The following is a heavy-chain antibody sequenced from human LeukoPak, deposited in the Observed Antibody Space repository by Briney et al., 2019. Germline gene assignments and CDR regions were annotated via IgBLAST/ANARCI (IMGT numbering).Heavy chain of an antibody. V-gene: IGHV4-4*09. Sequence: SETLSLACTVSGGSISGHYWSWIRQSPGKGLEWIGYIDPTGLTSYNPSLNSRVTISEDTSKNQFSLKVRSVTTADTAVYFCARQTPYSGNHYFDYWGQGTLVTVSS. CDR1: GGSISGHY. CDR2: IDPTGLT. CDR3: ARQTPYSGNHYFDY. D-gene: IGHD1-26*01. J-gene: IGHJ4*02.